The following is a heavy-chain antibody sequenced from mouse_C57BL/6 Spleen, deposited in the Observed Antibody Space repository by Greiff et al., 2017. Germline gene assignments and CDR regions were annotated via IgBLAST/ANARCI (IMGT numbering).Heavy chain of an antibody. CDR1: GYSITSGYY. CDR3: APGGNYFWYFDV. D-gene: IGHD2-1*01. V-gene: IGHV3-6*01. CDR2: ISYDGSN. Sequence: VQLQQSGPGLVKPSQSLSLTCSVTGYSITSGYYWNWIRQFPGNKLEWMGYISYDGSNNYNPSLKNRISITRDTSKNQFFLKLNSVTTEDTATYYCAPGGNYFWYFDVWGTGTTVTVSS. J-gene: IGHJ1*03.